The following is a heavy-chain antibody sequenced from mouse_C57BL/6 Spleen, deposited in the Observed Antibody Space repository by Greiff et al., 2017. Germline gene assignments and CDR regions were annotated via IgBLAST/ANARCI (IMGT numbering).Heavy chain of an antibody. CDR2: IDPEDGDT. CDR1: GFNIKDYY. D-gene: IGHD1-1*01. Sequence: VQLQQSGAELVRPGASVKLSCTASGFNIKDYYMHWVKQRPEQGLEWIGRIDPEDGDTEYAPKFQGKATMTADTSSNTAYLQLSSLTAEDTAVYYCTTAPSYYYGSSAWYCDVWGTGTTVTVSS. V-gene: IGHV14-1*01. CDR3: TTAPSYYYGSSAWYCDV. J-gene: IGHJ1*03.